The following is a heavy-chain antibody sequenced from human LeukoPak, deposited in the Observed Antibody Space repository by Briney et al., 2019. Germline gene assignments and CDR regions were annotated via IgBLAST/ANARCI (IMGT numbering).Heavy chain of an antibody. Sequence: GGSLRLSCAASGFSFSIYGMNWIRQAPGKGLEWVAYTNGNTDTIHYADSVKGRFTISRDNAKSSLYPQMNSLRTEDTALYYCVRGQRNHDNWFDPWGQGTLVTVSS. CDR2: TNGNTDTI. CDR1: GFSFSIYG. D-gene: IGHD1-14*01. V-gene: IGHV3-48*01. J-gene: IGHJ5*02. CDR3: VRGQRNHDNWFDP.